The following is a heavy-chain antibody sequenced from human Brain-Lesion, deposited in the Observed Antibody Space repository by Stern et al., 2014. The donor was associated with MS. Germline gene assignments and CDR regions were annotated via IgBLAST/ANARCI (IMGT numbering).Heavy chain of an antibody. CDR3: ARGRVVPGFQYYATDV. J-gene: IGHJ6*02. CDR1: GGSISSGGYY. V-gene: IGHV4-61*02. CDR2: IFNSGST. Sequence: QMQLQESGPGLVKPSQTLSLSCTVSGGSISSGGYYWSWIRQPAGKGLEWIGRIFNSGSTSHNPSLKSRVPISIDPPKTQFSRRRNSMTAADTAVYYCARGRVVPGFQYYATDVWGQGTTVIVSS. D-gene: IGHD2-2*01.